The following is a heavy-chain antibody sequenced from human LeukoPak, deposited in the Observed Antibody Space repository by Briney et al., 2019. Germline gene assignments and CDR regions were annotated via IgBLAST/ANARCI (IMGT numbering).Heavy chain of an antibody. J-gene: IGHJ3*02. CDR1: GGSISSGGYS. D-gene: IGHD3-22*01. Sequence: PSQTLSLTCAVSGGSISSGGYSWSWIRQPPGKGLEWTGYIYHSGSTYYNPSLKSRVTISVDRSKNQFSLKLSSVTAADTAVYYCARGDPYYDSSGWDASDIWGQGTMATVSS. V-gene: IGHV4-30-2*01. CDR3: ARGDPYYDSSGWDASDI. CDR2: IYHSGST.